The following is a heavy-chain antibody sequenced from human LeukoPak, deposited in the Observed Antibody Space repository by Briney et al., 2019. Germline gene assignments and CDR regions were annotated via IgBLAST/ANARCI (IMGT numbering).Heavy chain of an antibody. Sequence: GGSLRLSCGASGFTFSSYGMYWVRQAPGKGLEWVAFIRYDGSNKYYADSVKGRFTISRDNSKNTLYLQMNSLRVEDTAVYYCARVAAGGNFDYWGQGTLVTVSS. D-gene: IGHD6-13*01. CDR3: ARVAAGGNFDY. V-gene: IGHV3-30*02. CDR2: IRYDGSNK. CDR1: GFTFSSYG. J-gene: IGHJ4*02.